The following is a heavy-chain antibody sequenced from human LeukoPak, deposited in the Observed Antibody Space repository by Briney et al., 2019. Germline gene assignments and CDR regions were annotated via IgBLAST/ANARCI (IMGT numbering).Heavy chain of an antibody. V-gene: IGHV1-69*05. D-gene: IGHD4-11*01. Sequence: GSSVKVSCKASGGTFSSYAISWVRQAPGQGLEWMGGIIPIFGTANYAQKFQGRVTITTDESTSTAYMELSSLRSEDTAVYYCAAIDPYTVTTPMDVWGKGTTVTVSS. CDR2: IIPIFGTA. CDR1: GGTFSSYA. J-gene: IGHJ6*03. CDR3: AAIDPYTVTTPMDV.